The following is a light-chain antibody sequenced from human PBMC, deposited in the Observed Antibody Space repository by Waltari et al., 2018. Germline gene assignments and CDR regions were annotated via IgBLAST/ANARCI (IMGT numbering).Light chain of an antibody. V-gene: IGLV3-1*01. CDR1: KLGDKY. CDR3: QAWDSSTSGV. CDR2: QDT. Sequence: SYELTQPPSVSVSPGQTASIPCSGDKLGDKYACWYQQKPGQSPVLVIYQDTKRPSGSPERFSGYNSGNTATLTISGTQAMDEADYYCQAWDSSTSGVFGTGTKVTVL. J-gene: IGLJ1*01.